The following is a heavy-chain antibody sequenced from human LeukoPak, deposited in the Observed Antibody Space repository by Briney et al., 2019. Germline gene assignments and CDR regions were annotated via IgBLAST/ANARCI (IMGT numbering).Heavy chain of an antibody. D-gene: IGHD3-10*01. V-gene: IGHV4-4*07. Sequence: SETLSLTFTVSGASINNYYWSWIRQPAGKGLEWIGRIYITGSNIYNPSFKSRVTVSVDTSKNQFSLKLSSVTAADTAVYYCPRDRGVPCPGFDYWGQGTLVTVSS. CDR2: IYITGSN. J-gene: IGHJ4*02. CDR1: GASINNYY. CDR3: PRDRGVPCPGFDY.